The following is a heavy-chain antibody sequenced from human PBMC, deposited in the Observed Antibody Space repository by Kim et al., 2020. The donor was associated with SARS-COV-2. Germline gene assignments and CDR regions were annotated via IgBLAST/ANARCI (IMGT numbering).Heavy chain of an antibody. Sequence: GGSLRLSCAASGFTFSSYGMHWVRQAPGKGLEWVAVMSYDGSNKYYADSVKGRFTISRDISKNTLYLQMNSLRAEDTAVYYCAKDSYGYGADYWGQGTLVTVSS. CDR1: GFTFSSYG. J-gene: IGHJ4*02. D-gene: IGHD5-18*01. CDR3: AKDSYGYGADY. CDR2: MSYDGSNK. V-gene: IGHV3-33*05.